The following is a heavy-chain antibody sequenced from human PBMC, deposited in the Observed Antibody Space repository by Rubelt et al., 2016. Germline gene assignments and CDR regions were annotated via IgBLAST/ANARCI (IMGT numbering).Heavy chain of an antibody. CDR2: ISYDGTNK. CDR1: TYA. Sequence: TYAMHWVRQAPGKGLEWVGIISYDGTNKYYADSVKGRFTISRDNSENTLYLQMNSLRPEDTAVYYCARAYYYDSSGRKIREAFDYWGQGALVTVSA. D-gene: IGHD3-22*01. V-gene: IGHV3-30*04. J-gene: IGHJ4*02. CDR3: ARAYYYDSSGRKIREAFDY.